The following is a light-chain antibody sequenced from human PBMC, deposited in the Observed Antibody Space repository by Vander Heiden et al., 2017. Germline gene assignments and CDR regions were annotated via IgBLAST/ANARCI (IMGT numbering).Light chain of an antibody. CDR1: SSSIRKGYD. Sequence: QSVLTQPPSVSGAPGQRVTISCTGSSSSIRKGYDVHWYQQVPGTAPKLLIYGNYNRPSGVPDRFAASKSGTSASLAISGLQAEDDADYYCQSYDGSLNAYVFGSGTKVNVL. V-gene: IGLV1-40*01. CDR2: GNY. CDR3: QSYDGSLNAYV. J-gene: IGLJ1*01.